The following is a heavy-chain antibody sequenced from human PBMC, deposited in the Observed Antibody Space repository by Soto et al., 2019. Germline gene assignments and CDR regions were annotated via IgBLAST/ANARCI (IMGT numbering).Heavy chain of an antibody. Sequence: GGSLRLSCAASGFAFSGYGMHWVRQAPGKGLEWVAFIWFDGSDALYSDSVKGRFTISRDNSKNTLFLQLNSLRGDDTAVYYCAREGYCSGGGCSGGMDVWGQGTTVTVSS. V-gene: IGHV3-33*01. CDR2: IWFDGSDA. CDR1: GFAFSGYG. J-gene: IGHJ6*02. D-gene: IGHD2-15*01. CDR3: AREGYCSGGGCSGGMDV.